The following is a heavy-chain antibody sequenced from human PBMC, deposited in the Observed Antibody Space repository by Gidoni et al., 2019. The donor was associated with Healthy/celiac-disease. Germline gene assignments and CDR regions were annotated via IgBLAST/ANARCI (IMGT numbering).Heavy chain of an antibody. CDR2: ISSSSSYI. J-gene: IGHJ6*03. CDR1: GFTFSSYS. CDR3: ARGLGPRHGPYYYYYMDV. Sequence: EVQLVESGGGLVKPGGSLRLSCAASGFTFSSYSMNWVRQAPGKGLEWVSSISSSSSYIYYADSVKGRFTISRDNAKNSLYLQMNSLRAEDTAVYYCARGLGPRHGPYYYYYMDVWGKGTTVTVSS. V-gene: IGHV3-21*01.